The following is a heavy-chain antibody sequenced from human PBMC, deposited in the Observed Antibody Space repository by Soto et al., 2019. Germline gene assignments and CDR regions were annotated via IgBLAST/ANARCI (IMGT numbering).Heavy chain of an antibody. CDR3: ARGGPSGGSCYWFDP. V-gene: IGHV1-8*01. D-gene: IGHD2-15*01. J-gene: IGHJ5*02. CDR2: MNPNSGNT. Sequence: ASVKVSCKPSGYTFTSYDINWVRQASGQGLEWMGWMNPNSGNTGYAQKYQGRVTMTRNTSISTAYMELSSLRYKDTAVYYCARGGPSGGSCYWFDPWGQGTLVTVSS. CDR1: GYTFTSYD.